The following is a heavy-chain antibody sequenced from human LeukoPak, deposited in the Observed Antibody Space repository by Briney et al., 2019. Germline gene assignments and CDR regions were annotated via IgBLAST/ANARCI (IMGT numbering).Heavy chain of an antibody. CDR3: ARDYDILSGHQPIDY. J-gene: IGHJ4*02. V-gene: IGHV1-18*01. Sequence: ASVNASCKASGYTFTNFRISWVRQAPGQGLEWLGWISAYNGNTNYAQKFQGRVTMTTDTSTTTAYMDLRSLRSDDTAVYYCARDYDILSGHQPIDYWGQGTLVTVSS. D-gene: IGHD3-9*01. CDR1: GYTFTNFR. CDR2: ISAYNGNT.